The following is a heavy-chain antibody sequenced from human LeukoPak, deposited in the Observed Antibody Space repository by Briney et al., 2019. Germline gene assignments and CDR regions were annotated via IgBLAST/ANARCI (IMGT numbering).Heavy chain of an antibody. CDR1: GFTFSSYS. CDR2: IFSSSSYI. J-gene: IGHJ6*02. CDR3: ARSNGHLGYYYYRMDV. V-gene: IGHV3-21*01. Sequence: GGSLRLSCAASGFTFSSYSMNWVRQAPGKGLEWVSSIFSSSSYIYYADSVKGRFTISRDNAKNSLYLQMNSLRVEDTAVYYCARSNGHLGYYYYRMDVWGRGTTVTVSS. D-gene: IGHD3-16*01.